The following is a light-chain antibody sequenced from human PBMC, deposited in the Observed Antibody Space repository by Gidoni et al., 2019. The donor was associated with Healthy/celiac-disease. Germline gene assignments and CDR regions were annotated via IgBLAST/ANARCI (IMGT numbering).Light chain of an antibody. CDR3: QKNYSTLFA. CDR1: QSISSY. CDR2: AAS. V-gene: IGKV1-39*01. J-gene: IGKJ3*01. Sequence: DIQMTQSPSSLSASVGDRVTITCRSSQSISSYLNWYQQKPGKASKLLIYAASSLQSGVPSRLSGSGSGTDFTLTSSSLQPEDFATYYCQKNYSTLFAFGPGTKVGIK.